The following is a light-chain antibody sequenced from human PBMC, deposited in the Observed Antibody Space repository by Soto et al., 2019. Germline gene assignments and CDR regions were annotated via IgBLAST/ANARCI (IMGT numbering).Light chain of an antibody. CDR3: SSFTGSSTWG. V-gene: IGLV2-14*01. CDR2: EVS. CDR1: SSDVGGYNH. J-gene: IGLJ3*02. Sequence: QSALTQPASVSGSPGQSITISCTGTSSDVGGYNHVSWYQQHPGKAPKLMIFEVSNRPSGVANRFSGSKSGNTASLTISGLQAEDEADYYCSSFTGSSTWGFGGGTKVTVL.